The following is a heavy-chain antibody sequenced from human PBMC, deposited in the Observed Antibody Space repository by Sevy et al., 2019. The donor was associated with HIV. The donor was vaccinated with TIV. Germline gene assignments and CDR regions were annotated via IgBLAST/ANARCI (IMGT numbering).Heavy chain of an antibody. V-gene: IGHV4-59*13. CDR2: IYYSGGT. CDR3: AGGGGGDTGYYYSYHGMDV. CDR1: GASISSSYY. Sequence: SETVSLTCTVSGASISSSYYWNWIRQSPGKGLEWIGCIYYSGGTIYNPSLKSRVTISQDMSRNRFSLNLTSVTAADTAVYYCAGGGGGDTGYYYSYHGMDVWGRGTTVTVSS. D-gene: IGHD5-12*01. J-gene: IGHJ6*02.